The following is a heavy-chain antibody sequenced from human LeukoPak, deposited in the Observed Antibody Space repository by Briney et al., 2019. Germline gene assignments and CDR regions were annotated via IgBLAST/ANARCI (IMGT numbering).Heavy chain of an antibody. Sequence: RGSLRLSCEASGFTVSSNFMSWVRQAPGKGLEWVSAISGSGGSTYYVDSGKGRITISRDNSKNTLYLQMNSLRAEDTAVYYCAKEGQWLVQGYFQHWGQGTLVTVSS. CDR1: GFTVSSNF. CDR3: AKEGQWLVQGYFQH. D-gene: IGHD6-19*01. CDR2: ISGSGGST. V-gene: IGHV3-23*01. J-gene: IGHJ1*01.